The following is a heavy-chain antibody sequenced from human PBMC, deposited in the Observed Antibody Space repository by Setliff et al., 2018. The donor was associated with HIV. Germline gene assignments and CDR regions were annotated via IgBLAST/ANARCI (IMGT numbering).Heavy chain of an antibody. CDR2: IIPMFGTE. Sequence: SVKVSCKASGGSYSSYAINWVRQAPGQGLEWMGRIIPMFGTENYAQKFQGRVTLTADKFTTTAYMELSRLTSDDTAVYYCARGHSSSTNWFFDLWGRGTLVTVSS. J-gene: IGHJ2*01. D-gene: IGHD6-6*01. CDR3: ARGHSSSTNWFFDL. V-gene: IGHV1-69*06. CDR1: GGSYSSYA.